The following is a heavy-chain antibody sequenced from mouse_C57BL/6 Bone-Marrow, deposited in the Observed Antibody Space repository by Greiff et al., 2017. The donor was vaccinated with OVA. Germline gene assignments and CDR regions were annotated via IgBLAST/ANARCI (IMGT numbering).Heavy chain of an antibody. D-gene: IGHD2-3*01. J-gene: IGHJ3*01. CDR1: GYTFTSYW. Sequence: QVQLQQPGAELVKPGASVKLSCKASGYTFTSYWMPWVKQRPGQCLEWIGMIHPTSGSTNYNEKLTSKATVTVDKSSSTAYMQRISLTSEDSAVYDCARSRWLLRRTWFAYWGQGTLVTVSA. CDR2: IHPTSGST. V-gene: IGHV1-64*01. CDR3: ARSRWLLRRTWFAY.